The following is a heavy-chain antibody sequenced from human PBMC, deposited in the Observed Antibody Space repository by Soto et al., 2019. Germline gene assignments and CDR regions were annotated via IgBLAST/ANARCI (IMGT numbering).Heavy chain of an antibody. Sequence: AGSLRLSCAASGFTFSSYAMSWVRQAPGKGLEWVSAISGSGGSTYYADSVKGRFTISRDNSRNTLFLQMDSLRADDTAVYFCAKGTSSEFLLSFDDWGHGTLVTVSS. CDR3: AKGTSSEFLLSFDD. V-gene: IGHV3-23*01. D-gene: IGHD3-10*01. CDR2: ISGSGGST. CDR1: GFTFSSYA. J-gene: IGHJ4*01.